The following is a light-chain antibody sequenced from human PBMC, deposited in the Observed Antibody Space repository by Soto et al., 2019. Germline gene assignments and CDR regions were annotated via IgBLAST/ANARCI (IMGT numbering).Light chain of an antibody. J-gene: IGLJ3*02. Sequence: QSVLTQPPSVSAAPRQKVTISCSGSSSNIGNSLVNWYQQLPGKGPKLLIYYDDLLPSGVSDRFSGSKSGTSASLAISGLQSEDEADYFCSVWDDSLDGLVFGGGTKLTVL. CDR3: SVWDDSLDGLV. V-gene: IGLV1-36*01. CDR2: YDD. CDR1: SSNIGNSL.